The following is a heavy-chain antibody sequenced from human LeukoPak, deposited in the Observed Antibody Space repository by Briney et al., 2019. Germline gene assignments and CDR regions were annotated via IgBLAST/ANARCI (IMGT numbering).Heavy chain of an antibody. J-gene: IGHJ4*02. CDR1: GFTFSSYA. D-gene: IGHD3-3*01. Sequence: PGGSLRLSCAASGFTFSSYAMSWVRQAPGKGLEWVSAISGSGGSTYYADSVKGRFTISRDNSKNTLYLQMNSLRAEDTAVYYCAKDRSVWGITIFGVVPHFDYWGQGTLVTVSS. CDR3: AKDRSVWGITIFGVVPHFDY. V-gene: IGHV3-23*01. CDR2: ISGSGGST.